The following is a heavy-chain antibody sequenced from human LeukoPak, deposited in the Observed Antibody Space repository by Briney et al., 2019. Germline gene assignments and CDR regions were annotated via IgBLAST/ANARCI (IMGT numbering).Heavy chain of an antibody. CDR2: ISSSSSYI. CDR1: GFTFSSYS. V-gene: IGHV3-21*01. Sequence: GGSLRLSCAASGFTFSSYSMNWVRQAPGKGLEWVSSISSSSSYIYYADSVKGRFTISRDNAKNSLYLQMNSLRAEDTAVYYCARDGNYGDYVNLWGQGTLVTVSS. CDR3: ARDGNYGDYVNL. J-gene: IGHJ4*02. D-gene: IGHD4-17*01.